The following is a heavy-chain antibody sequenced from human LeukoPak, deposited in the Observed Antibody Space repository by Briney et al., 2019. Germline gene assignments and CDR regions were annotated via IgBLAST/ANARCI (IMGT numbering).Heavy chain of an antibody. D-gene: IGHD3-16*01. CDR1: GYTFTDYY. CDR2: INPKSGGT. J-gene: IGHJ4*02. CDR3: AREVRRIMITFGARGGYDY. V-gene: IGHV1-2*02. Sequence: ASVKVSCKASGYTFTDYYMHWVRQAPGQGLEWMGWINPKSGGTNYAQKFQGRVTMTRDTSISTAYMGLSRLRSDDTAVYYCAREVRRIMITFGARGGYDYWGQGTLVTVSS.